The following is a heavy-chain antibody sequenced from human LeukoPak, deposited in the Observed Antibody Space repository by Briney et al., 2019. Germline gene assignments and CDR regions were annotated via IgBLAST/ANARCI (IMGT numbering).Heavy chain of an antibody. D-gene: IGHD3-16*01. CDR2: IGTAGDT. Sequence: GGSLRLSCAASGFTFSSYGMHWVRQATGKGLEWVSAIGTAGDTYYPGSVKGRFTISRENAKNSLYLQMNSLRAGDTAVYYCARAHYDYVWGSYGPSYGMDVWGQGTTVTVSS. V-gene: IGHV3-13*01. J-gene: IGHJ6*02. CDR1: GFTFSSYG. CDR3: ARAHYDYVWGSYGPSYGMDV.